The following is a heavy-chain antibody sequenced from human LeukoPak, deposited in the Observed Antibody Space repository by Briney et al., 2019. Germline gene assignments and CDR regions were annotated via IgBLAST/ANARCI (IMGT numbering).Heavy chain of an antibody. Sequence: GGSLRLSCAASGFPFSDYWMSWMRQAPGKGLEWVANIKYDGNEEYYVDSVKGRFTISRDNVKNSLYLQLNSLRVEDTAVYYCRSGGAAPGSFDNWGQGTLVIVSP. D-gene: IGHD4-23*01. J-gene: IGHJ4*02. V-gene: IGHV3-7*01. CDR3: RSGGAAPGSFDN. CDR2: IKYDGNEE. CDR1: GFPFSDYW.